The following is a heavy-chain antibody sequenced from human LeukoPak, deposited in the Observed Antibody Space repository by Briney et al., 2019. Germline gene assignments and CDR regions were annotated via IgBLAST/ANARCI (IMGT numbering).Heavy chain of an antibody. Sequence: PGGSLRLSCAASGFTFSSYGMHWVRQAPGKGLEWVSVISYDGPNKYYADSVKGRFTVSRDNSKNTLYLQMNSLRAEDTAVYYCAKVTYGSGTYGAFDYWGQGTLVTVSS. D-gene: IGHD3-10*01. CDR3: AKVTYGSGTYGAFDY. CDR1: GFTFSSYG. J-gene: IGHJ4*02. CDR2: ISYDGPNK. V-gene: IGHV3-33*05.